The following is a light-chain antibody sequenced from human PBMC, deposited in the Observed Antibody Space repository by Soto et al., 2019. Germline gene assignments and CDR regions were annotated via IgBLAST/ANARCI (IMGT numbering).Light chain of an antibody. CDR2: DAS. V-gene: IGKV3D-20*01. CDR3: QQYGSSPWT. CDR1: HSVSSNY. J-gene: IGKJ1*01. Sequence: EIVLTKSPATLSLSTGERAALSCGASHSVSSNYLAWYQQKPGLAPRLLIYDASRRATGIPDRFSGSGSGADFILSISRLEPEDFAVYYCQQYGSSPWTFGQGTKVDI.